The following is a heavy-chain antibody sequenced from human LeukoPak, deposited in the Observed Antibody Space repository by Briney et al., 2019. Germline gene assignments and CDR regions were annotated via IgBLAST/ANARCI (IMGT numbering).Heavy chain of an antibody. Sequence: ASVKVSCKASGYTFTGYYMHWVQQAPGQGLEWMGWINPNSGGTNYAQKFQGRVTMTRDTSISTAYMELSRLRSDDTAVYYCARDPNYYDSSGPPDYWGQGTLVTVSS. CDR3: ARDPNYYDSSGPPDY. V-gene: IGHV1-2*02. CDR2: INPNSGGT. J-gene: IGHJ4*02. D-gene: IGHD3-22*01. CDR1: GYTFTGYY.